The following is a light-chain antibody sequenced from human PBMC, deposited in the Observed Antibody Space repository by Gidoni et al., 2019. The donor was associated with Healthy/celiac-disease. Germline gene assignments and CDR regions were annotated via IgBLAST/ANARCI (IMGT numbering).Light chain of an antibody. CDR3: AAWDDSLNGRV. CDR2: SNN. V-gene: IGLV1-44*01. CDR1: SSNIGSNT. Sequence: SVLPQPPSASGTPGQRVTIPCSGSSSNIGSNTVNWYQQLPGTAPKLLIYSNNQRPSGVPDRFSGSKSGTSASLAISGLQSEDEADYYCAAWDDSLNGRVFGTGTKVTVL. J-gene: IGLJ1*01.